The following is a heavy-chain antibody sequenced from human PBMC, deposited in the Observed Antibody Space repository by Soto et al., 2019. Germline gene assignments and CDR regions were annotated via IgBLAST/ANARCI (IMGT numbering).Heavy chain of an antibody. J-gene: IGHJ5*01. CDR2: ISTEPFGATT. CDR3: SRKVTLSGVVLPTHWFDS. D-gene: IGHD3-3*01. Sequence: DVQLVESGGGLVQPGRSLRLSCATSGFRFGDYGMSWFRQAPGKGLEWVGFISTEPFGATTQYAASVKGRFTITRDDSKSIADLQMNSLKTEDTAVSYCSRKVTLSGVVLPTHWFDSWGQGTLVTVSS. CDR1: GFRFGDYG. V-gene: IGHV3-49*03.